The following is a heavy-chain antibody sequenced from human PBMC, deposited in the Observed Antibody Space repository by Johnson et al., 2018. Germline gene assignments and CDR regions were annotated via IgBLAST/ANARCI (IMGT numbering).Heavy chain of an antibody. J-gene: IGHJ3*02. CDR1: GFTFSSYW. Sequence: VQLQESGGGLVQPGGSLRLSCAASGFTFSSYWMHWVRQAPGKGLVWVSRITSDGSSTRYADSVKGRFPISKDNAKNTLYLQMNSLRAEDTAVYYCARDLMTTDAFDIWGQGTMVTVSS. CDR2: ITSDGSST. D-gene: IGHD4-11*01. V-gene: IGHV3-74*01. CDR3: ARDLMTTDAFDI.